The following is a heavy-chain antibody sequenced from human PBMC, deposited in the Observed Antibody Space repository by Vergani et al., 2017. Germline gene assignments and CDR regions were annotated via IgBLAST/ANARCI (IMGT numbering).Heavy chain of an antibody. V-gene: IGHV4-38-2*01. D-gene: IGHD3-3*01. CDR3: ATQMGDFWSGYYPLVNDY. CDR1: GYSISSGYY. Sequence: QVQLQESGPGLVKPSETLSLTCAVSGYSISSGYYWGWIRQPPGKGLEWIGSIYHSGSTYYNPSLKSRVTISVDTSKNQFSLKLSSVTAADTAVYYCATQMGDFWSGYYPLVNDYWGQGTLVTVSS. J-gene: IGHJ4*02. CDR2: IYHSGST.